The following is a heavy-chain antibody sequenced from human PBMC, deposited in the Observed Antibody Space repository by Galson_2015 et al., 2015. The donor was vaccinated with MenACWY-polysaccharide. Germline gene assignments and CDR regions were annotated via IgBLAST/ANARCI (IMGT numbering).Heavy chain of an antibody. CDR2: IRSSGTNT. J-gene: IGHJ5*02. V-gene: IGHV3-23*01. CDR1: GFTFTSYA. CDR3: AKDSTDFWSVAGRFDH. D-gene: IGHD3-3*01. Sequence: SLRLSCAASGFTFTSYAMSWVRQAPGKGLEWVSAIRSSGTNTYYADSVKGRFTISRDNSKNTLYLRMNSLRAEDTAVYYCAKDSTDFWSVAGRFDHWGLGTLVTVSS.